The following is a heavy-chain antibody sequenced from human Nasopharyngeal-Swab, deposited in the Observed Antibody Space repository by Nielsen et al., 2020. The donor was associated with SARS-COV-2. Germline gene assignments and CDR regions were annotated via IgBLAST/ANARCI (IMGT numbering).Heavy chain of an antibody. CDR3: ARGGDGGLAHFDY. D-gene: IGHD2-21*01. V-gene: IGHV4-34*01. Sequence: GSLRLSCAVYSGTFSDYYWTWIRQPPRKGLEWIGEINSGGKTSYNPSLKNRVTISVDTSKNQFSLKVNSVTAADTAVYYCARGGDGGLAHFDYWGQGNLVTVSS. J-gene: IGHJ4*02. CDR2: INSGGKT. CDR1: SGTFSDYY.